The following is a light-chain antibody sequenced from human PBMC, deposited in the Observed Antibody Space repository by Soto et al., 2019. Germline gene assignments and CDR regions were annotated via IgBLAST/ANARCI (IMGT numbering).Light chain of an antibody. CDR2: DVS. CDR1: SSDIGTYNY. V-gene: IGLV2-14*03. CDR3: YSCSRSSGTRYV. J-gene: IGLJ1*01. Sequence: QSALTQPASVSGSPGQSITISCTGTSSDIGTYNYVSWYQQHPGQAPKLMIYDVSNRPSGVSDRFSGSKSGNTASLTISGLQAEDEADYYCYSCSRSSGTRYVFGTWTKLTVL.